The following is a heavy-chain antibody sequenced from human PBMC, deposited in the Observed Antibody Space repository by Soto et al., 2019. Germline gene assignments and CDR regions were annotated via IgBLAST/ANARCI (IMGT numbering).Heavy chain of an antibody. D-gene: IGHD2-2*01. CDR2: INQDESEK. CDR1: EVTFRNSW. Sequence: DVQLVESGGGLVQPGGSLRLSCAASEVTFRNSWMSWVRQAPGKGLEWVANINQDESEKYYVDSVKGRFTISRDNVMNSLHLQMNSLRAEDTAVYYCARDSGYCSRTSYCFESWGQGTLVTVSS. CDR3: ARDSGYCSRTSYCFES. J-gene: IGHJ4*02. V-gene: IGHV3-7*01.